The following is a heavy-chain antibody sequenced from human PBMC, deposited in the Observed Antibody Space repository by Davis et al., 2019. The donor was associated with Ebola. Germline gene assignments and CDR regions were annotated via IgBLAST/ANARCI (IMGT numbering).Heavy chain of an antibody. CDR1: GYSFTYYA. V-gene: IGHV1-3*01. J-gene: IGHJ4*02. Sequence: ASVKVSCKASGYSFTYYAMHWVRQAPGQRLEWMGWINSGNGNTEYSQKFQGRVSITRDTSATTGYMELSSLRSEDTAVYYCARGVMDFHDGRGYYLRSFESWGQGTLVTVSS. D-gene: IGHD3-3*01. CDR3: ARGVMDFHDGRGYYLRSFES. CDR2: INSGNGNT.